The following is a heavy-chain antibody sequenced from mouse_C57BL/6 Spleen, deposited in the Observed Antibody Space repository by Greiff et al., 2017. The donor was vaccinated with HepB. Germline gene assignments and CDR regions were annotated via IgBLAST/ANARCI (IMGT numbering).Heavy chain of an antibody. V-gene: IGHV1-50*01. CDR3: ARGDGYWGY. Sequence: QVQLQQPGAELVKPGASVKLSCKASGYTFTSYWMQWVKQRPGQGLEWIGEIDPSDSYTNYNQKFKGKATLTVDTSSSTAYMQLSSLTYEDSAVYYCARGDGYWGYWGQGTTLTVSS. CDR1: GYTFTSYW. CDR2: IDPSDSYT. D-gene: IGHD2-3*01. J-gene: IGHJ2*01.